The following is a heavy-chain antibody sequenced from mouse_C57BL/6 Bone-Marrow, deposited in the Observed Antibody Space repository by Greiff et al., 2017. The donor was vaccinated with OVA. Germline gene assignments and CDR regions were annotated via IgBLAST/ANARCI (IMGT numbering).Heavy chain of an antibody. Sequence: VQLQQSGAELAKPGASVKLSCKASGYTFTSSWMHWVKQRPGQGLEWIGYINPSSGYTKYNQKFKDKATLTADKSSSTAYMQLSSLTYEDSAVYDFARFPYDYNAMDYWGQGTSVTVSA. CDR1: GYTFTSSW. V-gene: IGHV1-7*01. J-gene: IGHJ4*01. CDR3: ARFPYDYNAMDY. CDR2: INPSSGYT.